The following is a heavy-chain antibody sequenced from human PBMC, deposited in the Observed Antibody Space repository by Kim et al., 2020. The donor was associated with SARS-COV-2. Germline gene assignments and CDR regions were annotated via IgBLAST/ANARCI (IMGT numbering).Heavy chain of an antibody. D-gene: IGHD1-26*01. Sequence: GSLRLSCVGSGFSFIDYSMDWVRQAPGKGLEWVSSMSRDGDYIYYADSLRGRFTISRDNAKNSLYLQMNSMRAEDTAGYYCASDNSGPLSYWGQGTLVT. J-gene: IGHJ4*02. CDR1: GFSFIDYS. CDR3: ASDNSGPLSY. V-gene: IGHV3-21*01. CDR2: MSRDGDYI.